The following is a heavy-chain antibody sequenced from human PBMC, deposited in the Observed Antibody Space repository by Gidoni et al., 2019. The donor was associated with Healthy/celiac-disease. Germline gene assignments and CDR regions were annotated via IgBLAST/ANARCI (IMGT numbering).Heavy chain of an antibody. Sequence: EVQLVESGGALVQPGRSLKFYDDAPGLTFHDDAMHWVRQATGNGLEWVSGISWNSGSRGYADSVKGRFTISRDNAKNSLYLQMNSLRAEDTALYYCAKGGDFWSGYYNDAFDIWGQGTMVTVSS. CDR2: ISWNSGSR. CDR1: GLTFHDDA. D-gene: IGHD3-3*01. J-gene: IGHJ3*02. CDR3: AKGGDFWSGYYNDAFDI. V-gene: IGHV3-9*01.